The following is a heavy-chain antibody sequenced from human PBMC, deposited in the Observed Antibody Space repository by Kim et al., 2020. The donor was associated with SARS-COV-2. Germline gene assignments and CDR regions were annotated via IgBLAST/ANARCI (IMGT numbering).Heavy chain of an antibody. Sequence: GGSLRLSCAASGFTFSDYYMSWIRQAPGKGLEWVSYISSSGSTIYYADSVKGRFTISRDNAKNSLYLQMNSLRAEDTAVYYCARRLTPYGDYENWFDPWGQGTLVTVSS. V-gene: IGHV3-11*01. CDR1: GFTFSDYY. J-gene: IGHJ5*02. D-gene: IGHD4-17*01. CDR3: ARRLTPYGDYENWFDP. CDR2: ISSSGSTI.